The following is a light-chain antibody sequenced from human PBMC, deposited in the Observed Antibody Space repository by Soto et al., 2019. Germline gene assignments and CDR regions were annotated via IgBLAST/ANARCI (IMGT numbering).Light chain of an antibody. V-gene: IGLV1-40*01. J-gene: IGLJ2*01. Sequence: QSVLTQPPSVSGAPGQRVTISCTGSSSNIGTPYDVHWYQQLPGTAPKLLIYGNSNRPSGVPDRFSGSKSGTSASLAITGLQAEDEADYHCQSYDSSLSGYVIFGGGTKQTVL. CDR3: QSYDSSLSGYVI. CDR2: GNS. CDR1: SSNIGTPYD.